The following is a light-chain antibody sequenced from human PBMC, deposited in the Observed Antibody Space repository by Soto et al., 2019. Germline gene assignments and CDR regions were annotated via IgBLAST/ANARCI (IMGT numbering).Light chain of an antibody. CDR1: SSDVGYFNY. J-gene: IGLJ2*01. CDR3: SSYTSSSPVV. Sequence: QSVLTQPASVSGSPGQSITISCTGTSSDVGYFNYVSWYLQHPGKAPKLIIHDVSNRPSGVSNRFSGSKSDNTASLTISGLQAEDEADYYCSSYTSSSPVVFGGGTKLTVL. CDR2: DVS. V-gene: IGLV2-14*01.